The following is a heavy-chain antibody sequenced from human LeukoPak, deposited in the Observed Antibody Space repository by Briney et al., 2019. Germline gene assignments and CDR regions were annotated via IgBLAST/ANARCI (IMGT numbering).Heavy chain of an antibody. Sequence: ASVKVSCKASGYTFTSYDINWVRQATGQGLEWMGWMNPNSGNTGYAQKFQGRVTMTRNTTISTAYMELSSMGSEDTAVYYCARAYSSSSLYYYYYYMDVWGKGTTVTVSS. J-gene: IGHJ6*03. CDR1: GYTFTSYD. CDR2: MNPNSGNT. CDR3: ARAYSSSSLYYYYYYMDV. V-gene: IGHV1-8*01. D-gene: IGHD6-6*01.